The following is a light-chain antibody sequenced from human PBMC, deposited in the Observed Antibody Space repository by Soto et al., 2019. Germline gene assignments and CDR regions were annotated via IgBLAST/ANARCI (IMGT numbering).Light chain of an antibody. V-gene: IGKV3-11*01. CDR2: EAS. Sequence: EIVLTQSPATLSLSPEERATLCGRASQSVSSYLAWYQQKPGQAPRLLIYEASNRATGIPARFSGSGSGTDFTLTISSLESEDSAVYYCQQRSYWPLTFGGGTKVDIK. CDR1: QSVSSY. CDR3: QQRSYWPLT. J-gene: IGKJ4*01.